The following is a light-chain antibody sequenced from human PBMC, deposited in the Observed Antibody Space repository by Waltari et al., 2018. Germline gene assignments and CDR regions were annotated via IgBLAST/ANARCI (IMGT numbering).Light chain of an antibody. Sequence: DLQMTQSPSSLSASVGARVTLTCRASQSINSYLNWYQQKPGKAPDLLIYTASSLQSGVPSRFSGSGSGTDFTLTISSLQPEDFATYYCQQSYSVPITFGQGTKLEIK. CDR3: QQSYSVPIT. J-gene: IGKJ2*01. CDR1: QSINSY. V-gene: IGKV1-39*01. CDR2: TAS.